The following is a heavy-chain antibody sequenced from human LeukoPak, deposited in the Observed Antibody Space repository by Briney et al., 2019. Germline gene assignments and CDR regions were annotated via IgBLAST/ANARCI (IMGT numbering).Heavy chain of an antibody. J-gene: IGHJ4*02. CDR3: ARERRLGYCSGGSCYWALAY. CDR1: GFTFSSYG. CDR2: IWYDGSNK. D-gene: IGHD2-15*01. Sequence: PGGSLRLSCAASGFTFSSYGMHWVRQAPGKGLEWVAVIWYDGSNKYYADSVKGRFTISRDNSKNTLYLQMNSLRAEDTAVYYCARERRLGYCSGGSCYWALAYWGQGTLVTVSS. V-gene: IGHV3-33*01.